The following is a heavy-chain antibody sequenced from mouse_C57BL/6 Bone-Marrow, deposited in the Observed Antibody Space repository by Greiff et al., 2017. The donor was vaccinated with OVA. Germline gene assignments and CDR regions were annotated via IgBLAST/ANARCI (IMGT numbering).Heavy chain of an antibody. Sequence: EVQLVESGGGLVQPGGSLKLSCAASGFTFSDYGMAWVRQAPRKGPEWVAFISNLAYSIYYADTVTGRFTISRENAKNTLYLEMSSLRSEDTAMYYCARRAYDGYYYWYCDVWGTGTTVTVSS. J-gene: IGHJ1*03. CDR1: GFTFSDYG. CDR3: ARRAYDGYYYWYCDV. D-gene: IGHD2-3*01. V-gene: IGHV5-15*01. CDR2: ISNLAYSI.